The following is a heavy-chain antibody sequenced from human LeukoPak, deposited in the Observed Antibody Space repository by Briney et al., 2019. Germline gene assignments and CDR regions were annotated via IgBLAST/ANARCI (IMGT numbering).Heavy chain of an antibody. Sequence: GGSLRLSCAASGFTFSSYSMNWVRQAPGKGLEWVSSISSSSSYIYYADSVKGRFTISRDNAKNSLYLQMNSLRAEDTAVSYCARSSGSHNWFDPWGQGTLVTVSS. D-gene: IGHD1-26*01. J-gene: IGHJ5*02. V-gene: IGHV3-21*01. CDR2: ISSSSSYI. CDR3: ARSSGSHNWFDP. CDR1: GFTFSSYS.